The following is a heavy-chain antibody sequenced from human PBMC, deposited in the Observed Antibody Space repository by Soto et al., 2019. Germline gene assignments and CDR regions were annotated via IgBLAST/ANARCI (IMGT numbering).Heavy chain of an antibody. Sequence: PEGSLGQSCEASGLSSSSYSMHWVRQAPGKGLEWVSSIGRRSDIYYADSVKGRFTISRDNAKNSVSLQMNSLRDEDTAVYYCAREETAWPVAYDLGVWGQGTTVTVSS. CDR2: IGRRSDI. CDR1: GLSSSSYS. CDR3: AREETAWPVAYDLGV. V-gene: IGHV3-21*01. D-gene: IGHD2-21*02. J-gene: IGHJ6*02.